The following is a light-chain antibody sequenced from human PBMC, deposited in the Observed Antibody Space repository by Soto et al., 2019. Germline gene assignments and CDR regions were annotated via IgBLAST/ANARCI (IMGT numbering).Light chain of an antibody. V-gene: IGLV1-36*01. CDR2: YDD. CDR1: SSNIGNND. Sequence: QAVVTQPPSVSEAPRQRVTISCSGSSSNIGNNDVNWYQQFPGKAPKLLIYYDDLLPSGVSDRFSGSKSGTSAFLAISGLQSEDEADYYCAAWDDSLNGVVFGGGTKVTVL. CDR3: AAWDDSLNGVV. J-gene: IGLJ2*01.